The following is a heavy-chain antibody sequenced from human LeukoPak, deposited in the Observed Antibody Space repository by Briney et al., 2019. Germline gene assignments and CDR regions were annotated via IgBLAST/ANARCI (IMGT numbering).Heavy chain of an antibody. V-gene: IGHV1-69*13. CDR1: GGTFSNYA. D-gene: IGHD3-16*01. J-gene: IGHJ3*02. Sequence: GASVTVSCKASGGTFSNYAISWVRQAPGQGLEWMGGIIPILGTRNYAQKFQDRVTITADESTAYMELSSLRSEDTAVYYCARDSVGDIMMHGIDIWGQGTMVTVSS. CDR3: ARDSVGDIMMHGIDI. CDR2: IIPILGTR.